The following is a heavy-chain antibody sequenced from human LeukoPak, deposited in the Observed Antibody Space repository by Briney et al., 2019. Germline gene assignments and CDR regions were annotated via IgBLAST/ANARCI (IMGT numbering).Heavy chain of an antibody. V-gene: IGHV3-30*02. D-gene: IGHD2-21*01. CDR2: IRYDGSNK. CDR3: ARDRTFVVYYYYMDV. CDR1: GFTFSSYG. Sequence: GGSLRLSCAASGFTFSSYGMHWVRQAPGKGLEWVAFIRYDGSNKYYADSVKGRFTISRDNSKNTLYLQMNNLRAEDTAVYYCARDRTFVVYYYYMDVWGKGTTVTVSS. J-gene: IGHJ6*03.